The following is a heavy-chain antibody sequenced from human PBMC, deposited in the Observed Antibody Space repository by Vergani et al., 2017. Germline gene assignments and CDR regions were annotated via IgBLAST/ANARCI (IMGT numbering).Heavy chain of an antibody. V-gene: IGHV3-7*01. Sequence: EVQLVESGGGLVQPGGSLRLSCAASGFIFSHYWMSWVRQAPGKGLEWVANINQDGSEKYYVDSVKGRFTISRDNVKNSLYLQMNSLRAEDTALYYCAMPQWPGMTKKDNMVHSFDYWGQGTLVTVSS. J-gene: IGHJ4*02. CDR2: INQDGSEK. D-gene: IGHD3-10*01. CDR3: AMPQWPGMTKKDNMVHSFDY. CDR1: GFIFSHYW.